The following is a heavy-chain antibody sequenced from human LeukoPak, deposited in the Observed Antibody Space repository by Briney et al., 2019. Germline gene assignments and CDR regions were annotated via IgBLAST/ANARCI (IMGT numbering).Heavy chain of an antibody. CDR2: IKSKAAGGTT. D-gene: IGHD2-8*02. CDR1: GFTFANAW. Sequence: GGSLRLSCAASGFTFANAWMSWVRHAPGKGLEWVGRIKSKAAGGTTDYAAPVKGRFSISRDDSKNTLHLQMNSLKTEGTAVYYCTADLPGGVSGCFDYWGQGTLVTVSS. CDR3: TADLPGGVSGCFDY. V-gene: IGHV3-15*01. J-gene: IGHJ4*02.